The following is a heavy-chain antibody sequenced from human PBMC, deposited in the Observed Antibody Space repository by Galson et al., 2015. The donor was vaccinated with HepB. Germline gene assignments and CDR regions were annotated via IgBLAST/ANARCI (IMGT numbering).Heavy chain of an antibody. V-gene: IGHV3-21*01. J-gene: IGHJ4*02. D-gene: IGHD3-9*01. Sequence: SLRLSCAASGFTFSSYSMNWVRQAPGKGLEWVSSISSSSSYIYYADSVRGRFTISRDNAKNSLYLQMNSLRAEDTAVYYCAKTEGDILTGYGAFDYWGQGTLVTVSS. CDR1: GFTFSSYS. CDR3: AKTEGDILTGYGAFDY. CDR2: ISSSSSYI.